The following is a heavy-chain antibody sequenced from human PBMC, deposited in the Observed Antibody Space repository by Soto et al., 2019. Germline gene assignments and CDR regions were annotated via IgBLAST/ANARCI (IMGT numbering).Heavy chain of an antibody. CDR1: GGSFSGYY. D-gene: IGHD3-9*01. J-gene: IGHJ4*02. CDR3: ARAVQHDILTGYYTGSYYFDY. CDR2: INHSGST. Sequence: SETLSLTCAVYGGSFSGYYWSWIRQPPGKGLEWIGEINHSGSTNYNPSLKSRVTISVDTSKNQFSLKLSSVTAADTAVYYCARAVQHDILTGYYTGSYYFDYWGQGTLVTVSS. V-gene: IGHV4-34*01.